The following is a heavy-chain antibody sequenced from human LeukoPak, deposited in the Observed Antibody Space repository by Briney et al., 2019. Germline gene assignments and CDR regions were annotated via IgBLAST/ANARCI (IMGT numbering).Heavy chain of an antibody. Sequence: SVKVSCKASGGTFSSYAISWVRQAPGQGLEWMGGIIPIFGTANYAQKFQGRVTITTDESTSTAYMELSSLRSEDTAVYYCARAVSAYQLPHSYYYYMDVWGKGTTVTVSS. V-gene: IGHV1-69*05. CDR3: ARAVSAYQLPHSYYYYMDV. J-gene: IGHJ6*03. CDR1: GGTFSSYA. CDR2: IIPIFGTA. D-gene: IGHD2-2*01.